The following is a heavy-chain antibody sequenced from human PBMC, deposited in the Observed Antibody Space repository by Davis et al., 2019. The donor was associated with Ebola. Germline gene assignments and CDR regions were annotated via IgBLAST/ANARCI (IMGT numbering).Heavy chain of an antibody. CDR1: GFTFSDNA. Sequence: PGGSLRLSCAASGFTFSDNAMNWVRQAPGKGLEWVANIKEDGSEKYYVDSVKGRFTISRDNAKNSLYLQMNSLRAEDTAVYYCARVPGGCSSTSCSRTYFYYYMDVWGKGTTVTVSS. CDR2: IKEDGSEK. J-gene: IGHJ6*03. D-gene: IGHD2-2*01. V-gene: IGHV3-7*03. CDR3: ARVPGGCSSTSCSRTYFYYYMDV.